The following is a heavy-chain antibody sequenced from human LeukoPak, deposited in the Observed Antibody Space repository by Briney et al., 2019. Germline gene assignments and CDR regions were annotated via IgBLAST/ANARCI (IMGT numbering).Heavy chain of an antibody. J-gene: IGHJ6*03. V-gene: IGHV1-2*04. D-gene: IGHD5-18*01. CDR1: GYTFTGYY. CDR2: INPNSGGT. CDR3: ARVDTAMGSFYYYYYYMDV. Sequence: ASVKVSCKASGYTFTGYYMHWVRQAPGQGLEWMGRINPNSGGTNYAQKFQGWVTMTRDTSISTAYMELSRLRSDDTAVYYCARVDTAMGSFYYYYYYMDVWGKGTTVTVSS.